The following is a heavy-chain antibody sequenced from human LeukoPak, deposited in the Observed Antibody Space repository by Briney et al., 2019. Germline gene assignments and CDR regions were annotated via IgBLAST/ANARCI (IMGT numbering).Heavy chain of an antibody. D-gene: IGHD5-18*01. Sequence: GGSLRLSCAASGFTFSSYGMHWVRQAPGKGLEWVAFIRYDGSNKYYADSVKGRFTISRDNSKNTLYLQMNSLRAEDTAVYYCARENIAMVASWFDPWGQGTLVTVSS. J-gene: IGHJ5*02. V-gene: IGHV3-30*02. CDR2: IRYDGSNK. CDR3: ARENIAMVASWFDP. CDR1: GFTFSSYG.